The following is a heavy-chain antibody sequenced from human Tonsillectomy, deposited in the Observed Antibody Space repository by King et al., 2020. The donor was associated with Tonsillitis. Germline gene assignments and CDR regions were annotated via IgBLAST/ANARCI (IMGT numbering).Heavy chain of an antibody. CDR1: GGSFSGYY. CDR2: INHSGST. J-gene: IGHJ2*01. CDR3: ARVDIVVVPAALSYFDL. Sequence: VQLQQWGAGLLKPSETLSLTCAVYGGSFSGYYWSWIRQPPGKGLEWIGEINHSGSTNYNPSLKSRVTVSVDTSKNQFSLKLSSVTAADTAVYYCARVDIVVVPAALSYFDLWGRSTLVTVSS. D-gene: IGHD2-2*01. V-gene: IGHV4-34*01.